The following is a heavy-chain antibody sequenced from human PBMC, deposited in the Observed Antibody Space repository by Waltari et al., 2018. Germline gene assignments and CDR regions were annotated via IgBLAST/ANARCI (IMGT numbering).Heavy chain of an antibody. CDR3: ASGQTGGTIFGVADDAFDI. J-gene: IGHJ3*02. CDR1: GGTFSSYA. D-gene: IGHD3-3*01. Sequence: QVQLVQSGAEVKKPGSSVKVSCKASGGTFSSYAISWVRQAPGQGLEWMGGIIPILGIANYAQKVQGRVTITADESTSTAYMELSSLRSEDTAVDYCASGQTGGTIFGVADDAFDIWGQGTMVTVSS. V-gene: IGHV1-69*01. CDR2: IIPILGIA.